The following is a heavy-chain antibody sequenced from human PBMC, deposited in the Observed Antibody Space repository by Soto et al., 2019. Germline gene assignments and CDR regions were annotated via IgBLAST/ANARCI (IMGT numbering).Heavy chain of an antibody. CDR2: INAGNGNT. CDR3: ARGATGFDY. CDR1: GYPFTSYA. Sequence: QVQLVQSGAEVKKPGASVKVSCKASGYPFTSYAMHWVRQAPGQRLEWMGWINAGNGNTKYSQKFQGRVTITRDTSASTAYMELSSLRSEDTAVYYCARGATGFDYWGQGTLVTVSS. V-gene: IGHV1-3*01. D-gene: IGHD1-26*01. J-gene: IGHJ4*02.